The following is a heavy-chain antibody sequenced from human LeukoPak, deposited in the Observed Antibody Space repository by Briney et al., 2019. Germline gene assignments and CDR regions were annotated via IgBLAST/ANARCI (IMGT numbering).Heavy chain of an antibody. CDR3: ARSHYGSGSSNWFDP. CDR1: GFTFSSYS. D-gene: IGHD3-10*01. V-gene: IGHV3-48*01. J-gene: IGHJ5*02. Sequence: GGSLRLSCAASGFTFSSYSMNWVRQAPGKGLEWVSYISSSSSTIYYADSVKGRFTISGDNAKNSLYLQMNSLRAEDTAVYYCARSHYGSGSSNWFDPWGQGTLVTVSS. CDR2: ISSSSSTI.